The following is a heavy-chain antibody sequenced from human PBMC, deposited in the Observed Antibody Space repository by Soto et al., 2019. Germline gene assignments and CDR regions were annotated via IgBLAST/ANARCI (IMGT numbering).Heavy chain of an antibody. Sequence: SGGSLRLSCAASGFTFSSYSMNWVRQAPGKGLEWVSSISSSSSYIYYADSVKGRFTISRDNAKNSLYLQMNSLRAGDTAVYYCARDSTPILITMVRGVRYGMDVWGQGTTVTVSS. CDR1: GFTFSSYS. CDR2: ISSSSSYI. J-gene: IGHJ6*02. CDR3: ARDSTPILITMVRGVRYGMDV. V-gene: IGHV3-21*01. D-gene: IGHD3-10*01.